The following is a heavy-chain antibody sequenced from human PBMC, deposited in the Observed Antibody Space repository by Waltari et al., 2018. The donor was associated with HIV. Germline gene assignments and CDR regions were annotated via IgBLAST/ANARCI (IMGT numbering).Heavy chain of an antibody. Sequence: VRLVESGGGVIPPGGSLRLSFAAPGFSFSTFVFPLVRQAPGRGLEWLAFIPYDGTDEYYLESVKARFTISRDNSKNTLFLQMSGLRTDDTAYYFCAKDLKARGIDPSLLDTWGQGTLVTVSS. V-gene: IGHV3-30*02. CDR2: IPYDGTDE. D-gene: IGHD3-10*01. J-gene: IGHJ1*01. CDR1: GFSFSTFV. CDR3: AKDLKARGIDPSLLDT.